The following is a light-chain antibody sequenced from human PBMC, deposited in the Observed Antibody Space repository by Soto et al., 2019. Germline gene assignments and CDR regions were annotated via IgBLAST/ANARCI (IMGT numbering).Light chain of an antibody. CDR3: SSFTSDRIYV. CDR1: HNDIGTYDY. J-gene: IGLJ1*01. CDR2: GVT. Sequence: QSALTQPTSVSGSPGQSITISCTGNHNDIGTYDYVSWYQQHPGRAPRLLIYGVTTRPSGISDRFSASKSGLTASLTISGLQPEDEADYYCSSFTSDRIYVLGHGTKVTVL. V-gene: IGLV2-14*03.